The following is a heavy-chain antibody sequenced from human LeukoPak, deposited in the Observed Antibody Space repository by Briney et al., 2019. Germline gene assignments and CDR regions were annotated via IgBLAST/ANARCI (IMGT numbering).Heavy chain of an antibody. J-gene: IGHJ4*02. CDR1: GYTFTGYY. D-gene: IGHD6-19*01. CDR2: ISYDGSNK. V-gene: IGHV3-30*18. Sequence: SCKASGYTFTGYYMHWVRQAPGKGLEWVAIISYDGSNKYYADSVKGRFTISRDNSKNTLYLQMNSLRAEDTAVYYCAKDLQWLTGDGYFDYWGQGTLVTVSS. CDR3: AKDLQWLTGDGYFDY.